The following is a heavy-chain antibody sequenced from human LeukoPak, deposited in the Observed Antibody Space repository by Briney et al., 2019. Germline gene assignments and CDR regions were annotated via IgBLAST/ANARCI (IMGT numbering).Heavy chain of an antibody. Sequence: SETLSLTCTVSGGSISSNFWSWIRQPPGKGLQWIGYKYYSGSTNYNPSLKSRVTISVDTSKNQFSLKLSSVTAADTAVYYCARLCGDIYYYDSSGYYYWFDPWGQGTLVTVSS. J-gene: IGHJ5*02. D-gene: IGHD3-22*01. CDR3: ARLCGDIYYYDSSGYYYWFDP. V-gene: IGHV4-59*08. CDR2: KYYSGST. CDR1: GGSISSNF.